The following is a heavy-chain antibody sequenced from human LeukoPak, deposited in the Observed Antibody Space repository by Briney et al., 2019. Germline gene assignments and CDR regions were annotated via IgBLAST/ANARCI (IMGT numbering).Heavy chain of an antibody. J-gene: IGHJ3*02. CDR1: GGTFSSYA. D-gene: IGHD1-26*01. Sequence: ASVKVSCKASGGTFSSYAISWVRQAPGQRLEWMGGIIPIFGTANYAQKFQGRVTITTDESTSTAYMELSSLRSEDTAVYYCARGASGSYTAFDIWGQGTMVTVSS. CDR2: IIPIFGTA. CDR3: ARGASGSYTAFDI. V-gene: IGHV1-69*05.